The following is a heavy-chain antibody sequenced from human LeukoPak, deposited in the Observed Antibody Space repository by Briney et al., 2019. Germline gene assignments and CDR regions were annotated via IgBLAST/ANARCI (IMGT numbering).Heavy chain of an antibody. CDR2: ISSSGSTI. D-gene: IGHD3-22*01. Sequence: GGSLRLSCAASGFTFSSYSMNWVRQAPGKGLEWVSYISSSGSTIYYADSVKGRFTISRDNAKNSLYLQMNSLRAEDTAVYYCARGVKREYYYDSSGTRYFDYWGQGTLVTVSS. CDR3: ARGVKREYYYDSSGTRYFDY. J-gene: IGHJ4*02. CDR1: GFTFSSYS. V-gene: IGHV3-48*04.